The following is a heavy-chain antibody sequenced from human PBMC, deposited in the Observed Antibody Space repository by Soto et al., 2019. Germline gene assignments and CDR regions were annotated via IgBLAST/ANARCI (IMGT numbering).Heavy chain of an antibody. J-gene: IGHJ5*02. V-gene: IGHV4-30-4*01. Sequence: SETLSLTCTVSGGSISSGDYYWSWIRQPPGKGLEWIGYIYYSGSTYYNPSLKSRVTISVDTSKNQFSLKLSSVTAADTAVYYCAREVFALRFLDPWGQGTLVTVSS. CDR3: AREVFALRFLDP. CDR1: GGSISSGDYY. D-gene: IGHD3-3*01. CDR2: IYYSGST.